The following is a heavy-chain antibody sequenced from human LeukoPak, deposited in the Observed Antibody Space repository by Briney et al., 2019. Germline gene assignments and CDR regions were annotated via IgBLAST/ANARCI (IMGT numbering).Heavy chain of an antibody. CDR1: GFTFTSYS. CDR3: TRGDWSHMDV. V-gene: IGHV3-21*01. J-gene: IGHJ6*02. Sequence: GSLRLSCAASGFTFTSYSMNWVRQAPGRGLEWVSSISSSSTYIYYADLVKGRFTISRDNAKNSLYLQMNSLRAEDTAVYYCTRGDWSHMDVWGQGTTVTVSS. D-gene: IGHD2-21*02. CDR2: ISSSSTYI.